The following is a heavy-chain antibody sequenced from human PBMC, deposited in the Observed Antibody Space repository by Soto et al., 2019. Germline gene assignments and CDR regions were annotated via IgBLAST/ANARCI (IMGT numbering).Heavy chain of an antibody. CDR1: GGSISSYY. J-gene: IGHJ6*02. Sequence: PSETLSLTCTVSGGSISSYYWSWIRQPPGKGLEWIGYIYYSGSTNYNPSLKSRVTISVDTSKNQFSLKLSSVTAADTAVYYCARDRGSSWYGRYYYYYGMDVWGQGTTVTVSS. CDR2: IYYSGST. D-gene: IGHD6-13*01. CDR3: ARDRGSSWYGRYYYYYGMDV. V-gene: IGHV4-59*01.